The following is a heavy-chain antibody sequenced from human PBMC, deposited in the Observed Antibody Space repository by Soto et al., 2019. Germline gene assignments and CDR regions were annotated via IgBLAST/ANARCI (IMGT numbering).Heavy chain of an antibody. CDR2: IRTKAHDETT. Sequence: GGSLRLSCTGSGFTFGDYALSWFRQAPGKGLEWVGFIRTKAHDETTEYAASVKDRFTISRDDSKSIAYLHMNSLKTEEKALYFCSREGCSSSSCYRTFDYWGQGTLVTVSS. J-gene: IGHJ4*02. CDR1: GFTFGDYA. D-gene: IGHD2-2*01. V-gene: IGHV3-49*03. CDR3: SREGCSSSSCYRTFDY.